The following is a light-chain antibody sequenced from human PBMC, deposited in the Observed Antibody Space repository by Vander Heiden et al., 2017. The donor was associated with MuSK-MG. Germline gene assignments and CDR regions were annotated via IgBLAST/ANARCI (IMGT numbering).Light chain of an antibody. CDR3: EAWEDSRSGLYV. CDR2: RNN. Sequence: QSVLTPPPSASGTPGQRVPLSCSGSSSNIGSSYVYWYHHLPGTAPNRLIFRNNKRPVGVPDRVSGSKSGTSAALAISGLRSEEEADYYCEAWEDSRSGLYVFGTGTKVTVL. CDR1: SSNIGSSY. J-gene: IGLJ1*01. V-gene: IGLV1-47*01.